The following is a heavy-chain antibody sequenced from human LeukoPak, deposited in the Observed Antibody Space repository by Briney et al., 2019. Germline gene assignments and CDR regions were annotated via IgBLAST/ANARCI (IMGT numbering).Heavy chain of an antibody. CDR2: INPNNGAT. Sequence: AAVKASCKASGYTFTGYYMHWVRQAPGQGLEWMGWINPNNGATNCAQKFQGRVTMTRDTSISTAYMELSRLRSDDTAVYYCARAGAPLNNWFDPWGQGTLVSVSS. V-gene: IGHV1-2*02. J-gene: IGHJ5*02. CDR1: GYTFTGYY. CDR3: ARAGAPLNNWFDP.